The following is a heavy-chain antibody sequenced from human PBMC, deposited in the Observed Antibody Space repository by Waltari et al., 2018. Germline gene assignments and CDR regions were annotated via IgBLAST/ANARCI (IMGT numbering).Heavy chain of an antibody. CDR3: ARQYYDSSGYLRAGNAFDI. CDR2: IYPRDSDT. CDR1: GYSFTSYW. D-gene: IGHD3-22*01. Sequence: EVQLVQSGAEVKKPGESLKISCKGSGYSFTSYWIGWVRQMPGKGLEWMGIIYPRDSDTRYSPSFQGQVTISADKSISTAYLQWSSLKASDTAMYYCARQYYDSSGYLRAGNAFDIWGQGTMVTVSS. V-gene: IGHV5-51*01. J-gene: IGHJ3*02.